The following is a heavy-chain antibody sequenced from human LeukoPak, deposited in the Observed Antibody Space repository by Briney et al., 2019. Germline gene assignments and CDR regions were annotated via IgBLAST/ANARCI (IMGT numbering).Heavy chain of an antibody. V-gene: IGHV4-34*01. CDR2: IYSSGNT. CDR1: GGSFSGYY. D-gene: IGHD5-12*01. J-gene: IGHJ4*02. Sequence: ASETLSLTCAVYGGSFSGYYWSWIRQSPGKGLEWIGNIYSSGNTYYNASLKSRVTMYIDTSKNQFFLKLSSVTAADTAMYYCAKSNGYGLIDYWGQGTLVTVSS. CDR3: AKSNGYGLIDY.